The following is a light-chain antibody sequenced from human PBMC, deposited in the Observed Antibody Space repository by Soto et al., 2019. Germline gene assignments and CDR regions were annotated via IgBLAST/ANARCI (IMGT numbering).Light chain of an antibody. Sequence: IQMTQSPSSLSASVGDRVTITCRASQGIRSELGWYQQKPGKAPTLLIYAASPLQSGVPSRFSGSGSGTEFTLTISSLQPEDFATYYCQQLNSYPWTFGQGTKVDIK. CDR3: QQLNSYPWT. CDR1: QGIRSE. CDR2: AAS. J-gene: IGKJ1*01. V-gene: IGKV1-17*01.